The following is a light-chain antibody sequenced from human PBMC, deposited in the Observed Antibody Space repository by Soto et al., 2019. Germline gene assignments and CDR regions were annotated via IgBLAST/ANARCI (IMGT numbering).Light chain of an antibody. V-gene: IGKV3-11*01. J-gene: IGKJ4*01. Sequence: PGDRATLSCRASQSVSRYLAWYQQKPGQAPQLLIHDTSTRATGVPDTFSGSGSGTEFTLTISSLEPEDSAMYYCQQRFSWPPTFGGGTHVEIK. CDR1: QSVSRY. CDR2: DTS. CDR3: QQRFSWPPT.